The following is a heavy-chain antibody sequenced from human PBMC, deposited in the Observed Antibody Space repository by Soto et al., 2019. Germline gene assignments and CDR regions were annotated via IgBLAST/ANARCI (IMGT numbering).Heavy chain of an antibody. CDR3: AKSHDTSAYYLSIDS. Sequence: EVHLLEAGGGLVQPGGSLRLSCVGSGYRFSEYAMAWFRQAPGKGLEGVTGVTSSAIATYYADSVKGRFTISRNNSLNILYLQMDNLGADDTAVYYCAKSHDTSAYYLSIDSWGQGTQVTVSS. J-gene: IGHJ4*02. CDR1: GYRFSEYA. V-gene: IGHV3-23*01. CDR2: VTSSAIAT. D-gene: IGHD3-22*01.